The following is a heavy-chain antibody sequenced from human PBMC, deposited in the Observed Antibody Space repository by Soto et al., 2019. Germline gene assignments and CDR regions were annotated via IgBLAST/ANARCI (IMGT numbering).Heavy chain of an antibody. D-gene: IGHD4-17*01. Sequence: GGSLRLSCAASGFTFSSYAMSWVRQAPGKGLEWVSAISGSGGSTYYADSVKGRFTISRDNSKNTLYLQMNSLRAEDTAVYYCAAANDYGDYEERGGAFDIWGQGTMVTVSS. V-gene: IGHV3-23*01. CDR2: ISGSGGST. CDR3: AAANDYGDYEERGGAFDI. J-gene: IGHJ3*02. CDR1: GFTFSSYA.